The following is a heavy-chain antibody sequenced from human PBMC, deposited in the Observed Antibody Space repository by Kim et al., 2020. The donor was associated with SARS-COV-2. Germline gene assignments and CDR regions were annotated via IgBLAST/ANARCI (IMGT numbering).Heavy chain of an antibody. CDR1: GFTVSSNY. Sequence: GGSLRLSCAASGFTVSSNYMSWVRQAPGKGLEWVSIIYSGGTTYYADSVKGRFTISRHNSESKLFLQMNSLRTEDTAVYFCARDRIISTYLQGLDVWGQGTTVTVSS. CDR2: IYSGGTT. CDR3: ARDRIISTYLQGLDV. J-gene: IGHJ6*02. V-gene: IGHV3-53*04. D-gene: IGHD3-10*01.